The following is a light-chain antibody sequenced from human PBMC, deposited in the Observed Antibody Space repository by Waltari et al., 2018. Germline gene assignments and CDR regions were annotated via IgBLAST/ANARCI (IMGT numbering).Light chain of an antibody. J-gene: IGKJ2*01. CDR3: QQCYTFPYT. V-gene: IGKV4-1*01. Sequence: DIVLTQSPDSLAVALGGRATNNCKSSQSVLSTSNNKNYLGWYQQKPGQPPKRRITWASTRESGVPDRFSGSGSWTDFTLTISSLQAEDEAVYFCQQCYTFPYTFGRGTKLEIK. CDR1: QSVLSTSNNKNY. CDR2: WAS.